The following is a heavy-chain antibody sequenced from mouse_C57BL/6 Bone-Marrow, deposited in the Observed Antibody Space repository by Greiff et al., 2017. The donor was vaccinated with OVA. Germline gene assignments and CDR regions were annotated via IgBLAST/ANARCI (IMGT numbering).Heavy chain of an antibody. CDR2: IYPRSGNT. J-gene: IGHJ3*01. CDR1: GYTFTSYG. CDR3: ATYSPFAY. D-gene: IGHD2-10*01. V-gene: IGHV1-81*01. Sequence: QVQLQQSGAELARPGASVKLSCKASGYTFTSYGISWVKQRTGQGLEWIGEIYPRSGNTYYNEKFKGKATLTADKSSSTAYMELRSLTSEDSAVYFCATYSPFAYWGQGTLVTVSA.